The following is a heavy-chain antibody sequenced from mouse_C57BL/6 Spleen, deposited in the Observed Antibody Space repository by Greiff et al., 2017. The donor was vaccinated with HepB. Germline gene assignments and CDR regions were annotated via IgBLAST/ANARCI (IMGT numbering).Heavy chain of an antibody. J-gene: IGHJ4*01. CDR2: ISDGGSYT. CDR3: ARGGTYYGNYGLYYAMDY. D-gene: IGHD2-10*01. Sequence: EVKVVESGGGLVKPGGSLKLSCAASGFTFSSYAMSWVRQTPEKRLEWVATISDGGSYTYYPDNVKGRFTISRDNAKNNLYLQMSHLKSEDTAMYYCARGGTYYGNYGLYYAMDYWGQGTSVTVSS. CDR1: GFTFSSYA. V-gene: IGHV5-4*03.